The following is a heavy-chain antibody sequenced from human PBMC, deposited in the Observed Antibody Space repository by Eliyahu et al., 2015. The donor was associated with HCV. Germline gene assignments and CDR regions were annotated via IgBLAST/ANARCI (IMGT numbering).Heavy chain of an antibody. CDR2: IYTSGST. Sequence: QVQLQESGPGLVKPSQTLSLTCTVSGGSTSSGSXXXXWLRQPAGKGLEWIGRIYTSGSTNYNPSLRSRVTISVDTSKNQFSLKLSSVTAADTAVYYCARDLTFYYDSSGYEYAFDIWGQGTMVTVSS. J-gene: IGHJ3*02. CDR3: ARDLTFYYDSSGYEYAFDI. D-gene: IGHD3-22*01. V-gene: IGHV4-61*02. CDR1: GGSTSSGSXX.